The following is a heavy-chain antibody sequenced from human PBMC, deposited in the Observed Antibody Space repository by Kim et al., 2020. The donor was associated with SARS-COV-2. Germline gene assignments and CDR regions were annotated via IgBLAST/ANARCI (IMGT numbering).Heavy chain of an antibody. Sequence: SQTLSLTCAISGDSVSSNSAAWNWLRQSPSRGLEWLGRTYYRSKWYNDYAVSVKSRITINPDTSKNQFSLQLNSVTPEDTAVYYCAREWQLVRGFFGYWGQGTLVTVSS. D-gene: IGHD6-6*01. CDR1: GDSVSSNSAA. J-gene: IGHJ4*02. V-gene: IGHV6-1*01. CDR2: TYYRSKWYN. CDR3: AREWQLVRGFFGY.